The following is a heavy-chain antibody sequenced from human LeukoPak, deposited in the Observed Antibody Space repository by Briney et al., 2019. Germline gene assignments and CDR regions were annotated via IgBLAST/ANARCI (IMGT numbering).Heavy chain of an antibody. J-gene: IGHJ6*02. D-gene: IGHD6-19*01. CDR1: GGSISSYY. CDR2: IYYSGST. Sequence: PSETLSLTCTVSGGSISSYYWSWIRQPPGKGLEWIGYIYYSGSTNYNPSLKSRVTISVDTSRNQFSLKPSSVTAADTAVYYCARDLGAVAGKWDYGMDVWGQGTTVTVSS. V-gene: IGHV4-59*01. CDR3: ARDLGAVAGKWDYGMDV.